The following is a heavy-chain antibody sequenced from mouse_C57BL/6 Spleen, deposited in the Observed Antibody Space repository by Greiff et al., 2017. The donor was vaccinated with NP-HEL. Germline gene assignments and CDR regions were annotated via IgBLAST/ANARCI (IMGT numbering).Heavy chain of an antibody. J-gene: IGHJ4*01. CDR1: GYAFSSYW. Sequence: VKLQQSGAELVKPGASVKISCKASGYAFSSYWMNWVKQRPGKGLEWIGQIYPGDGDTNYNGKFKGKATLTADKSSSTAYMQLSSLTSEDSAVYFCAREGNWDLYAMDYWGQGTSVTVSS. D-gene: IGHD4-1*01. V-gene: IGHV1-80*01. CDR3: AREGNWDLYAMDY. CDR2: IYPGDGDT.